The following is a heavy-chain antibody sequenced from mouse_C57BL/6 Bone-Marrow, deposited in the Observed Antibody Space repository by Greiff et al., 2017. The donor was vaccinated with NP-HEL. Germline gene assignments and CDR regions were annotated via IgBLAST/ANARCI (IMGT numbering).Heavy chain of an antibody. CDR1: GYTFTSYW. Sequence: VQLQQPGAELVKPGASVKLSCKASGYTFTSYWMHWVKQRPGQGLEWIGMIHPNSGSTNYNEKFKSKATLTVDKSSSTAYMQLSSLTSEDSAVYYCAKWLLRDYAMDYGGQGTSVTVSS. CDR3: AKWLLRDYAMDY. V-gene: IGHV1-64*01. CDR2: IHPNSGST. J-gene: IGHJ4*01. D-gene: IGHD2-3*01.